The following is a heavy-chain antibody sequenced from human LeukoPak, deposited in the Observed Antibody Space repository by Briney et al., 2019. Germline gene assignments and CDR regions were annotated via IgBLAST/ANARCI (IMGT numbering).Heavy chain of an antibody. CDR3: ARGIDI. CDR1: GFTFSSYW. J-gene: IGHJ3*02. Sequence: GGSLRLSCTASGFTFSSYWMNWVRQAPGKGLEWVANINQDGTEKYYVDSVKGRFTISRDNAKNSLYLQMNSLRAEDTAIYYCARGIDIWGQGTMVTVSS. CDR2: INQDGTEK. V-gene: IGHV3-7*01.